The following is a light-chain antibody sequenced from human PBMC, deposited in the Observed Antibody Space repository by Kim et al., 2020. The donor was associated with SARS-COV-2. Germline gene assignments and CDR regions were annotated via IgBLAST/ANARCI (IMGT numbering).Light chain of an antibody. CDR2: GAS. Sequence: LTPGEQPTLSCRASQSVSSSYLAWYQQKPGQAPRLLIYGASSRATGIPDRFSGSGSGTDFTLTISRLEPEDFAVYYCQQYGSSPYTFGQGTKLEI. CDR1: QSVSSSY. J-gene: IGKJ2*01. CDR3: QQYGSSPYT. V-gene: IGKV3-20*01.